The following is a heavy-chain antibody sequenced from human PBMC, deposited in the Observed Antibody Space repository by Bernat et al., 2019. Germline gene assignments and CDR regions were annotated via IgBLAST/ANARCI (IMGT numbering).Heavy chain of an antibody. J-gene: IGHJ4*02. Sequence: EVQLVESGGGLVQPGGSLRLSCAASGFTFSSYEMNWVRQAPGKGLEWVSYISSSGSTIYYAACVKGRFTISRDNAKNSLYLQMNSLRAEDTAVYYCARNLAAAGPAGFDYWGQGTLVTVSS. CDR3: ARNLAAAGPAGFDY. CDR1: GFTFSSYE. CDR2: ISSSGSTI. D-gene: IGHD6-13*01. V-gene: IGHV3-48*03.